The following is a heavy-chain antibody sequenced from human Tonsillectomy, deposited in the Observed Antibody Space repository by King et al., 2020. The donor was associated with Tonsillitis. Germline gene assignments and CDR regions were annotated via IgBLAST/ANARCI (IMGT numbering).Heavy chain of an antibody. J-gene: IGHJ4*02. CDR3: VQQSGSYYGPLRGAFDY. D-gene: IGHD1-26*01. Sequence: LQLQESGPGLVKPSETLSLTCTVSGGSISSSSYYWGWIRQPPGKGLEWIGSIYYSGSTYYNPSLKSRVTISVDTSKNQFSLNLSSVTAADTAVYYCVQQSGSYYGPLRGAFDYWGQGTLVTVSS. V-gene: IGHV4-39*01. CDR1: GGSISSSSYY. CDR2: IYYSGST.